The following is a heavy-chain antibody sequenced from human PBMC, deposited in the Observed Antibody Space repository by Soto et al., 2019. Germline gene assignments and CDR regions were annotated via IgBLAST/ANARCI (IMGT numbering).Heavy chain of an antibody. V-gene: IGHV3-33*01. CDR2: IWYDGSNT. CDR1: GFTFRNYG. Sequence: QVQLVESGGGVVQPGRSLRLSCAASGFTFRNYGMHWVRQAPGKGLEWVAVIWYDGSNTYYADSVKGRFTISRDNSKNTLHLHMNTLSAADTAVYYFTTDVSSRYFALSGRVSLVTLSS. J-gene: IGHJ2*01. CDR3: TTDVSSRYFAL.